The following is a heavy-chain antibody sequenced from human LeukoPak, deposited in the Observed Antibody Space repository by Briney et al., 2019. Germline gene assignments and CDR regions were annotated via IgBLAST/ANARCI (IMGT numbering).Heavy chain of an antibody. CDR3: ARAPPITRGPFDP. J-gene: IGHJ5*02. CDR2: INPNSGGT. V-gene: IGHV1-2*02. CDR1: GYTFTGYY. Sequence: TSVKVSCKASGYTFTGYYMHWVRQAPGQGLEWMGWINPNSGGTIYAQKFQGRVTMTRDTSISTVYMELSRLRSDDTAVYYCARAPPITRGPFDPWGQGTLVTVSS. D-gene: IGHD3-10*01.